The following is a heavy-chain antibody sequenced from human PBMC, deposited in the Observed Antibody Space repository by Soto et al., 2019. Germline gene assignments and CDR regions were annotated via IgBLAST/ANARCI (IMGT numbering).Heavy chain of an antibody. D-gene: IGHD3-10*01. CDR3: ARDMMVRGVTYGMDV. J-gene: IGHJ6*02. Sequence: QVQLVESGGGVVQPGRSLRLSCAASGFTFSSYAMHWVRQAPGKGLEWVAVISYDGSNKYYADSVKGRFTISRDNSKNTLYLQMNSLRAEDTAVYYCARDMMVRGVTYGMDVWGQGTTVTVSS. CDR2: ISYDGSNK. CDR1: GFTFSSYA. V-gene: IGHV3-30-3*01.